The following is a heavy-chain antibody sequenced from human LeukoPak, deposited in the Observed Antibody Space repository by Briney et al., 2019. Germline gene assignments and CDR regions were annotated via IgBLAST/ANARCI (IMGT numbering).Heavy chain of an antibody. D-gene: IGHD3-3*01. CDR2: ISGSGGST. CDR1: GFTFSSYA. J-gene: IGHJ4*02. CDR3: AKSVGDYDFWSGYWEYYFDY. Sequence: GGPLRLSCAASGFTFSSYAMSWVRQAPGKGLEWVSAISGSGGSTYYADSVKGRFTISRDNSKNTLYLQMNSLRAEDTAVYYCAKSVGDYDFWSGYWEYYFDYWGQGTLVTVSS. V-gene: IGHV3-23*01.